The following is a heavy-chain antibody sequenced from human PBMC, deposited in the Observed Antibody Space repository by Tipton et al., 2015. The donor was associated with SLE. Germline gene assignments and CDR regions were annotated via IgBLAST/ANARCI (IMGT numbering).Heavy chain of an antibody. CDR3: ARDREILEWLFPTSWFDP. D-gene: IGHD3-3*01. V-gene: IGHV4-38-2*02. CDR1: GYSISSGYY. Sequence: LRLSCTVSGYSISSGYYWGWIRQPPGKGLEWIGSIYHSGSTYYNPSLKSRVTISVDTSKNQFSLKLSSVTAADTAVYYCARDREILEWLFPTSWFDPWGQGTLVTVSS. J-gene: IGHJ5*02. CDR2: IYHSGST.